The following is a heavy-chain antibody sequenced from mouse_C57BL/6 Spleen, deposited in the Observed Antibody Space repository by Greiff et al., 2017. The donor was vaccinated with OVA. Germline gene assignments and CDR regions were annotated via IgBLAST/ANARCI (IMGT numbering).Heavy chain of an antibody. D-gene: IGHD1-1*01. CDR1: GFTFSDYG. Sequence: EVKLVESGGGLVKPGGSLKLSCAASGFTFSDYGMHWVRQAPEKGLEWVAYISSGSSTIYYADTVKGRFTISRDNAKNTLFLQMTSLRSEDTAMYYCARDPSYYYGSSDNWFAYWGQGTLVTVSA. CDR3: ARDPSYYYGSSDNWFAY. V-gene: IGHV5-17*01. CDR2: ISSGSSTI. J-gene: IGHJ3*01.